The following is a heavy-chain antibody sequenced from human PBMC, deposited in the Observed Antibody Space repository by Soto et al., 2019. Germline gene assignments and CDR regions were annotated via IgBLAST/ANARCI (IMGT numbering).Heavy chain of an antibody. CDR3: ARDFVVIAAAGSFYYYGMDV. CDR2: IYSGGST. J-gene: IGHJ6*02. V-gene: IGHV3-53*01. D-gene: IGHD6-13*01. Sequence: GGSLRLSCAASGFTVSSNYMTWVRQAPGKGLEWVSVIYSGGSTYYADSVKGRFTISRDNSKNTLYLQMNSLRAEDTAVYYCARDFVVIAAAGSFYYYGMDVWGQGTTVTVSS. CDR1: GFTVSSNY.